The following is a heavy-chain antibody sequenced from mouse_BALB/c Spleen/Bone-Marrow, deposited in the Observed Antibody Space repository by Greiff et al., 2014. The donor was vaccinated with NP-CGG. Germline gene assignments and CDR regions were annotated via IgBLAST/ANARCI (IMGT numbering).Heavy chain of an antibody. J-gene: IGHJ2*01. V-gene: IGHV5-6-5*01. CDR1: GFTFSSCA. CDR3: AAITAVAY. D-gene: IGHD1-1*01. CDR2: ISSGGTT. Sequence: EVKLVESGGGLVKPGGSLKISCAASGFTFSSCALSWVRRTPEKRLEWVASISSGGTTYYQDSVKGRFTISRDNSMNILYLQSSSLGSEDTAIFYCAAITAVAYWGQGTILTVTS.